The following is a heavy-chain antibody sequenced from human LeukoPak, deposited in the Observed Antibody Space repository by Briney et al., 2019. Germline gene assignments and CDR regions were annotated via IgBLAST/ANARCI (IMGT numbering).Heavy chain of an antibody. CDR3: ARVSGHNFGWLSVAFDI. CDR2: IYHSGST. Sequence: SETLSLTCTVSGYSISSGYYWGWIRQPPGKGLEWIGSIYHSGSTYYNPSLKSRVTISVDTSKNQFSLKLSSVTAADTAVYYCARVSGHNFGWLSVAFDIWGQGTMVTVSS. J-gene: IGHJ3*02. CDR1: GYSISSGYY. V-gene: IGHV4-38-2*02. D-gene: IGHD3-9*01.